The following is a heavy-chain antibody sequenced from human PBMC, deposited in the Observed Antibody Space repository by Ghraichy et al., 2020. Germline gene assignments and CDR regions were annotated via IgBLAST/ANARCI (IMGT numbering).Heavy chain of an antibody. CDR1: GFTFNSFT. V-gene: IGHV3-30*04. CDR2: ISYDGSKK. Sequence: GGSLRLSCAASGFTFNSFTIHWVRQAPGKGLEWVAGISYDGSKKYYADSGKGRFTIYRDNPRNTLFLQMDSLRAEDTAVYYCARAVWGGGAFDIWGQGTMVTVSS. J-gene: IGHJ3*02. CDR3: ARAVWGGGAFDI. D-gene: IGHD3-10*01.